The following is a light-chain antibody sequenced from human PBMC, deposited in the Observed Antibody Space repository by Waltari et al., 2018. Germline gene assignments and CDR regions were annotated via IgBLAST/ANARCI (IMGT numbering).Light chain of an antibody. CDR2: KSS. V-gene: IGKV1-5*03. CDR1: QNIGSW. CDR3: QQYDIYWT. J-gene: IGKJ1*01. Sequence: DIQMTQSPSTLSASVGDRVTITCRASQNIGSWLAWYQQKPGNAPNLLIYKSSDSETGVPSRYSGSGSGTEFTLTISSLQPDDFATYYCQQYDIYWTFGQGTTVEMK.